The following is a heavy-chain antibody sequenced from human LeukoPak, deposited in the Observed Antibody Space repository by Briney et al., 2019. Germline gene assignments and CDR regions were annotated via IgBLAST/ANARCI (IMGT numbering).Heavy chain of an antibody. Sequence: AGRSLRLSCAGSGFTFSHYSMNWVRQAPGKGLEWVASFGSDLSFRSVADSLKGRFTISRDNAKNSLYLQMNSLRAEDTAVYYCARVRTVRYTYGDGLGPYYFDYWGQGTLVTVSS. CDR2: FGSDLSFR. D-gene: IGHD5-18*01. J-gene: IGHJ4*02. CDR1: GFTFSHYS. CDR3: ARVRTVRYTYGDGLGPYYFDY. V-gene: IGHV3-21*01.